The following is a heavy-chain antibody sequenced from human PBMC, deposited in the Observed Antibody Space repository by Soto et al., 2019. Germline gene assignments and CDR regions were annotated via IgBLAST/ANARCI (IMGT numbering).Heavy chain of an antibody. V-gene: IGHV3-23*01. CDR1: GFTFSNYA. Sequence: GGSLRLSCAASGFTFSNYAMSWVRQAPGKGLEWVSAISGSSINIYYADPVEGRFTISRDNSKNTLYLQMNSLRAEDTAVYYCAKRGNFDNSGRVCDSWGQGTLVTVSS. J-gene: IGHJ4*02. D-gene: IGHD3-22*01. CDR2: ISGSSINI. CDR3: AKRGNFDNSGRVCDS.